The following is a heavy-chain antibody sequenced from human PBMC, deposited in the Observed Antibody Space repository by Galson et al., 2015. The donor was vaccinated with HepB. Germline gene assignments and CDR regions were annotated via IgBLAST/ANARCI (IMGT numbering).Heavy chain of an antibody. CDR3: ARTPGGYCSSTSCSMKGGEAGAFDI. D-gene: IGHD2-2*01. Sequence: SVKVSCKASGYTFTSYGISWVRQAPGQGLEWMGWISAYNGNTNYAQKLQGRVTMTTDTSTSTAYMELRSLRSDDTAVYYCARTPGGYCSSTSCSMKGGEAGAFDIWGQGTMVTVSS. V-gene: IGHV1-18*01. CDR2: ISAYNGNT. J-gene: IGHJ3*02. CDR1: GYTFTSYG.